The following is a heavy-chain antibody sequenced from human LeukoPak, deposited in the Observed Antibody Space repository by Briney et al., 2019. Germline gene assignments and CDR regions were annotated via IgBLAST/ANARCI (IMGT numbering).Heavy chain of an antibody. D-gene: IGHD5-24*01. V-gene: IGHV3-74*01. Sequence: GGSLRLSCAASGFTFSTSWMHWVRQAPGKGLVWVSRVESNGRSTIYADSVKGRFTISRDNRKNTLYLQMNSLRAEDTAVYYCARDGSAYNFDYWGQGTLVTVSS. J-gene: IGHJ4*02. CDR3: ARDGSAYNFDY. CDR2: VESNGRST. CDR1: GFTFSTSW.